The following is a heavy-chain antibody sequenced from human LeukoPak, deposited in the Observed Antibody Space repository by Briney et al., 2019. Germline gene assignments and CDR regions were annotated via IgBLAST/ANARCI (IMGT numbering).Heavy chain of an antibody. D-gene: IGHD5-18*01. CDR3: ARRGYSYGTGYFDY. CDR2: INPNSGGT. CDR1: GYTFTGYY. Sequence: GASVKVSCKASGYTFTGYYMHWVRQAPGQGLEWMGWINPNSGGTNYAQKFQGRVTMTRDTPISTAYMELSRLRSDDTAVYYCARRGYSYGTGYFDYWGQGTLVTVSS. J-gene: IGHJ4*02. V-gene: IGHV1-2*02.